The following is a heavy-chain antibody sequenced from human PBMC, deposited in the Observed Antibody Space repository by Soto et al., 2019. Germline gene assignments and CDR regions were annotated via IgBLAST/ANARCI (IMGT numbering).Heavy chain of an antibody. CDR2: IYYSGST. Sequence: PSETLSLTCTVSGGSISSYYWSWIRQPPGKGLEWIGYIYYSGSTNYNPSLKSRVTISVDTSKNQFSLKLSSVTAADTAVYYCARDHYGDYVDYWGQGTLVTVSS. CDR3: ARDHYGDYVDY. J-gene: IGHJ4*02. D-gene: IGHD4-17*01. CDR1: GGSISSYY. V-gene: IGHV4-59*01.